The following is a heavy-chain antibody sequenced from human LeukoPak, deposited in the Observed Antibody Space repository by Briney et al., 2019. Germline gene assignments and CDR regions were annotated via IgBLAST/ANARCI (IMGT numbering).Heavy chain of an antibody. V-gene: IGHV1-18*01. CDR2: ISAYNGST. CDR3: ARRSNYGGPFDY. D-gene: IGHD4-11*01. CDR1: GYTFTSYG. Sequence: ASVKVSCKASGYTFTSYGISWVRQAPGQGLEWMGWISAYNGSTNYAQKLQGRVTITTDESTSTAYMELSSLRSEDTAVYYCARRSNYGGPFDYWGQGTLVTVSS. J-gene: IGHJ4*02.